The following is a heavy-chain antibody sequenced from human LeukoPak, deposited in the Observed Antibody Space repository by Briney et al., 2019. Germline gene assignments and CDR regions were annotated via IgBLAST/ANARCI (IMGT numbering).Heavy chain of an antibody. V-gene: IGHV3-48*01. J-gene: IGHJ4*02. CDR2: ISSSSSTI. CDR1: GFTFSSYS. D-gene: IGHD3-10*01. Sequence: GGSLRLSCAASGFTFSSYSMNWVRQAPGKGLEWVSYISSSSSTIYYADSVKGRFTISRDNAKNSLYLQMNSLRAEDTAVYYCARDSDHYYYGSGSYSKGNYFDYWGQGTLVTVSS. CDR3: ARDSDHYYYGSGSYSKGNYFDY.